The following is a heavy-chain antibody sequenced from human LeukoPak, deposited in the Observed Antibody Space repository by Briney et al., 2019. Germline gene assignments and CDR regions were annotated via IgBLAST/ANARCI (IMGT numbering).Heavy chain of an antibody. CDR1: GGSISSYY. CDR2: IYYSGST. Sequence: SETLSLTCTVSGGSISSYYWSWIRQPPGKGLEWIGYIYYSGSTNYNPSLKSRVTISVDTSKNQFSLKLSSVTAADTAVYYCARQDSSWSYWYFDLWGRGTLVTVSS. V-gene: IGHV4-59*08. CDR3: ARQDSSWSYWYFDL. D-gene: IGHD6-13*01. J-gene: IGHJ2*01.